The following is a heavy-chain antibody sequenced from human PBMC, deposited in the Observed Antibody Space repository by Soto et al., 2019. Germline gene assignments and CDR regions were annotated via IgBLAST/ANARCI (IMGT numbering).Heavy chain of an antibody. CDR2: IIPIFGTA. V-gene: IGHV1-69*01. CDR3: ARARRRYYDSSGQPKDYYYYGMDV. Sequence: QVQLVQSGAEVKKPGSSVKVSCKASGGTFSSYAISWVRQAPGQGLEWMGGIIPIFGTANYAQKFQGRVTITADESTSTAYMELSSLRSEDTAVYYCARARRRYYDSSGQPKDYYYYGMDVWGQGTTVTVSS. D-gene: IGHD3-22*01. J-gene: IGHJ6*02. CDR1: GGTFSSYA.